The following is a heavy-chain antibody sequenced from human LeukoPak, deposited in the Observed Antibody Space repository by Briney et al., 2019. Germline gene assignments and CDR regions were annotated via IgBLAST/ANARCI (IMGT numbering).Heavy chain of an antibody. CDR1: GGSISSSSYY. D-gene: IGHD3-10*01. V-gene: IGHV4-39*07. CDR3: ARTELGWIWFGELLFGWFDP. J-gene: IGHJ5*02. Sequence: SETLSLTCTVSGGSISSSSYYWGWIRQPPGKGLEWIGSIYYSGSTYYNPSLKSRVTISRDTSKNQFSLKLSSVTAADTAVYYCARTELGWIWFGELLFGWFDPWGQGTLVTVSS. CDR2: IYYSGST.